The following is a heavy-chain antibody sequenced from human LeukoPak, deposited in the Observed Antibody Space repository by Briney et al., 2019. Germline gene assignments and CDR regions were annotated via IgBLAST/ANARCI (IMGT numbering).Heavy chain of an antibody. CDR3: ATDVTLLGKWELLRGRDDAFDI. CDR2: FDPEDGET. Sequence: GASVKVSCKVSGYTLTELSMHWVRQAPGKGLEWMGGFDPEDGETIYAQKFQGRVTMTEDTSTDTAYMELSSLRSEDTAVYYCATDVTLLGKWELLRGRDDAFDIWGRGTMVTVSS. CDR1: GYTLTELS. V-gene: IGHV1-24*01. D-gene: IGHD1-26*01. J-gene: IGHJ3*02.